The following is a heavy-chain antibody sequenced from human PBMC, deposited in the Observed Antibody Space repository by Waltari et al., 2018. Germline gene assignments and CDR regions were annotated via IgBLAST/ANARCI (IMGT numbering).Heavy chain of an antibody. V-gene: IGHV1-46*01. Sequence: QVQLVQSGAEVKKPGSSVKVSCKASGGTFSSYAISWVRQAPGQGLEWMGIIKPSGGMTGDAQKFQGRLTMTRDTSTSTVYMELSSLRSEDTAVYYCARVGPYCSSTSCSDAFDIWGQGTMVTVSS. CDR2: IKPSGGMT. D-gene: IGHD2-2*01. J-gene: IGHJ3*02. CDR3: ARVGPYCSSTSCSDAFDI. CDR1: GGTFSSYA.